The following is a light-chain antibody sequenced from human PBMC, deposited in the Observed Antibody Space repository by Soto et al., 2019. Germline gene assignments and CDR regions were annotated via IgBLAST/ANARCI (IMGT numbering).Light chain of an antibody. CDR2: TAS. Sequence: DIQMTKSPSSLSESVGARVTFTFRGSQNFNNYLVWFQQKPGKAPKSLIYTASSLQTGVPSRFSGSGSGTDFILTISSLQPEDFATYFCQQYKIYPLTFGGGTKVEIK. CDR3: QQYKIYPLT. V-gene: IGKV1-16*01. J-gene: IGKJ4*01. CDR1: QNFNNY.